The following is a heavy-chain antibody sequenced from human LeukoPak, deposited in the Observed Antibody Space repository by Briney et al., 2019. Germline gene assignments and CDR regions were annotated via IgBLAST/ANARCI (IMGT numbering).Heavy chain of an antibody. D-gene: IGHD2-2*01. J-gene: IGHJ4*02. V-gene: IGHV3-7*01. CDR3: ARAVLNQLPPRPVDY. CDR1: GFTFSSYW. Sequence: PGGSLRLSCAASGFTFSSYWMSWVRQAPGKGLEWVANINQDGSGEYYVDSVKGRFTISRDNAKNSLFLQMDSLRAEDTAIYYCARAVLNQLPPRPVDYWGQGTLVTVSS. CDR2: INQDGSGE.